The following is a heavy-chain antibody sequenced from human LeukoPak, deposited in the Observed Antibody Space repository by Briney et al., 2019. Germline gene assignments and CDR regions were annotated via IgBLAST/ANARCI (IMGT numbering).Heavy chain of an antibody. D-gene: IGHD4-17*01. CDR1: GFTFSCYG. J-gene: IGHJ4*02. CDR2: ISYDGSNK. Sequence: PGGSLRLSCAASGFTFSCYGMHWVRQAPGKGLERVAVISYDGSNKYYADSVKGRFTISRDNSKNTLYLQMNSLRAEDTAVYYCASILTTVTTGFDYWGQGTLVTVSS. V-gene: IGHV3-30*03. CDR3: ASILTTVTTGFDY.